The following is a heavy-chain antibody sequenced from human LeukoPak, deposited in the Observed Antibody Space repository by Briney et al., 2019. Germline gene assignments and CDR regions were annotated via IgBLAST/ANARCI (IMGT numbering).Heavy chain of an antibody. D-gene: IGHD6-19*01. V-gene: IGHV3-21*01. CDR1: GFTFSSYN. Sequence: PGGSLRLSCAASGFTFSSYNMNWVPQAQGKGLQCVSSINSSSSYLYYAHSVKGRFTISRDNANYSLYLQIHSLRAEDTAVYYCARRAVAGTGEYYFVYWGQGTLVTVSS. J-gene: IGHJ4*02. CDR3: ARRAVAGTGEYYFVY. CDR2: INSSSSYL.